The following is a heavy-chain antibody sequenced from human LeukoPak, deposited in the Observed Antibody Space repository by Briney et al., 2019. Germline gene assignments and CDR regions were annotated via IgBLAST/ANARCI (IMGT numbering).Heavy chain of an antibody. CDR1: GGSISSGSYY. V-gene: IGHV4-61*02. CDR3: ARAYCSSTSCYENLFDY. J-gene: IGHJ4*02. Sequence: PSETLSLTCTVSGGSISSGSYYWSWIRQPAGKGLEWIGRIYTSGSTNYNPSLKSRVTISVDTSKNQFSLKLSSVTAADTAVYYCARAYCSSTSCYENLFDYWGQGTLVTVSS. CDR2: IYTSGST. D-gene: IGHD2-2*01.